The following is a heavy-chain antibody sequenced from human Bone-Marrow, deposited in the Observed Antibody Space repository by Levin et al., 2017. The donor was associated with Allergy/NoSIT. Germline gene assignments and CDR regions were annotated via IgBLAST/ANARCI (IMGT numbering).Heavy chain of an antibody. CDR2: ISPSSNKI. V-gene: IGHV3-21*06. CDR3: ARGMNPDYYHSMDV. CDR1: GFTFGLHT. Sequence: GGSLRLSCEASGFTFGLHTMNWVRQAPGKGLEWVSSISPSSNKIYYADSLEGRFTISRDNAQNSLFLQMNSLRADDTAVYYCARGMNPDYYHSMDVWGQGTTVTVSS. D-gene: IGHD1-14*01. J-gene: IGHJ6*02.